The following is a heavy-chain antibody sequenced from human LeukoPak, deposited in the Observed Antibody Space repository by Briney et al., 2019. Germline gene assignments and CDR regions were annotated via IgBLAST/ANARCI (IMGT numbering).Heavy chain of an antibody. Sequence: GESLKISCKASGYSFTTYWIGWVRQVPGKGLEWVGIIYPADSTAKYSPSFQGQVTISVDKSISTAYLQWSRLEASDTAVFYCARASPLDDFDAFDIWGQGTMVTVSS. CDR3: ARASPLDDFDAFDI. CDR2: IYPADSTA. D-gene: IGHD3-3*01. CDR1: GYSFTTYW. V-gene: IGHV5-51*01. J-gene: IGHJ3*02.